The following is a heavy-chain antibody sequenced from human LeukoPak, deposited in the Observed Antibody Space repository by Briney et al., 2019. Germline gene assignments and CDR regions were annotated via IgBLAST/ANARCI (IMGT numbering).Heavy chain of an antibody. Sequence: PGGSLRLSCAAYGFTFSSYAMSWVRQAPGKGLEWVSAISGSGGSTYYADSVKGRFTISRDNSKNTLYLQMNSLRAEDTAVYYCTKDRYGDYINSNSIYYYYGMDVWGQGTTVTVSS. J-gene: IGHJ6*02. CDR1: GFTFSSYA. D-gene: IGHD4-17*01. CDR3: TKDRYGDYINSNSIYYYYGMDV. V-gene: IGHV3-23*01. CDR2: ISGSGGST.